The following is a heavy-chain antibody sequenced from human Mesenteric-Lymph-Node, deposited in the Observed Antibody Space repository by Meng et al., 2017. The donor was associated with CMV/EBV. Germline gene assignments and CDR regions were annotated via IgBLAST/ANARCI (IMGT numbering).Heavy chain of an antibody. CDR1: GDSVSSNSAA. CDR2: TNYRSKWYN. J-gene: IGHJ6*02. Sequence: SQTPSLTGAISGDSVSSNSAAWNWIRQSPARGLEWLGTTNYRSKWYNDYAVSVKSRITINPDTSKNQFSLQLNSVTPEDTAVYYCARAPYYESSGYHSPAGMDVWGQGTTVTVSS. D-gene: IGHD3-22*01. CDR3: ARAPYYESSGYHSPAGMDV. V-gene: IGHV6-1*01.